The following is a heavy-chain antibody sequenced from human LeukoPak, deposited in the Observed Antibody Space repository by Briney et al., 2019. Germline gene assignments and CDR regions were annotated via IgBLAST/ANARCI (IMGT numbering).Heavy chain of an antibody. CDR2: INVHRS. D-gene: IGHD6-25*01. CDR3: ARGGGFNPSDYSSYYGLDV. V-gene: IGHV1-18*01. Sequence: ASVKVSCKASGYTFRSYGITWVRQAPGQGLEWMGWINVHRSNYARPLRGRISMTIETSTSTAYMELRSLTPDDTAVYYCARGGGFNPSDYSSYYGLDVWGQGTTVTVSS. J-gene: IGHJ6*02. CDR1: GYTFRSYG.